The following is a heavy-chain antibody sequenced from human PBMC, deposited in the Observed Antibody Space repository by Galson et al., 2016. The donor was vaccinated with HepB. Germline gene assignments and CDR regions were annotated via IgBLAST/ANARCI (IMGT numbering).Heavy chain of an antibody. CDR2: IYYSGST. CDR1: GDSISSLEYY. J-gene: IGHJ6*03. CDR3: ATGISVAGKYYYYYMDV. Sequence: ETLSLTCIVSGDSISSLEYYWGWIRQPPGRGLEWIGSIYYSGSTSYTPSLESRVTISVDTAKNQFSLRLSSVTAADTAVYYRATGISVAGKYYYYYMDVWGKGTPVTVSS. D-gene: IGHD6-19*01. V-gene: IGHV4-39*01.